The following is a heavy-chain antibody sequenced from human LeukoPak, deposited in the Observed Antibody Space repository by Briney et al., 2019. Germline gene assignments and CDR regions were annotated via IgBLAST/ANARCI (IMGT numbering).Heavy chain of an antibody. Sequence: GGSLRLSCTASGFTFSSYWMHWVRQAPGKGLVWVSHINSDGSVTSYADSVKGRFTISRDNAKNTLYLQMNSLRAEDTAVYYCARDGWELVLNDAFDIWGQGTVVTVSS. V-gene: IGHV3-74*01. CDR2: INSDGSVT. J-gene: IGHJ3*02. CDR1: GFTFSSYW. D-gene: IGHD1-26*01. CDR3: ARDGWELVLNDAFDI.